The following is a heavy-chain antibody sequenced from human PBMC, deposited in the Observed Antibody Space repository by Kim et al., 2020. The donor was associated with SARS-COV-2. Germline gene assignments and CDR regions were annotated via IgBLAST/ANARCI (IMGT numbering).Heavy chain of an antibody. J-gene: IGHJ4*02. CDR1: GFTFSSYS. CDR3: AQVPGCSGGSCYSGVAY. CDR2: ISSSSSYI. D-gene: IGHD2-15*01. Sequence: GGFLRLSCAASGFTFSSYSMNCVRQAPGKGLEWVSSISSSSSYIYYADSVKGRFTISRDNAKNSLYLQMNSLRAEDTAVYYCAQVPGCSGGSCYSGVAYWGQGTLVTVSS. V-gene: IGHV3-21*01.